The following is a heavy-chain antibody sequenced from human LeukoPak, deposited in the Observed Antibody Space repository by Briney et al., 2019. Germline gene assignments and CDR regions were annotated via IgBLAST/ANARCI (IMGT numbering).Heavy chain of an antibody. Sequence: ASVNVSCKASGYTFTSYGISWVRQAPGQGLEWMGSISAYNGNTNYAQKLQGRVTMTTDQSTSTAYIELRSLRPDDTAVYHCTRVTTVTTRHFDYWGQRTLVTVSS. CDR1: GYTFTSYG. D-gene: IGHD4-11*01. J-gene: IGHJ4*02. CDR3: TRVTTVTTRHFDY. CDR2: ISAYNGNT. V-gene: IGHV1-18*01.